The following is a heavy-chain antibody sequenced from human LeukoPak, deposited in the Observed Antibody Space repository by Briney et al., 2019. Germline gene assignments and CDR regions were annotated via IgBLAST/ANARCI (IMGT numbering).Heavy chain of an antibody. CDR1: GDSINSYY. CDR3: ARGSSGWFLHFFDP. V-gene: IGHV4-4*07. CDR2: IYSSGST. Sequence: PETLSLTCIVSGDSINSYYWSWIRQPAGKGLEWVGAIYSSGSTTYSPSLKSRVTMSVDTSKNQFSLKLSSVTAADSAVYYCARGSSGWFLHFFDPWGQGTLVTVSS. D-gene: IGHD6-19*01. J-gene: IGHJ5*02.